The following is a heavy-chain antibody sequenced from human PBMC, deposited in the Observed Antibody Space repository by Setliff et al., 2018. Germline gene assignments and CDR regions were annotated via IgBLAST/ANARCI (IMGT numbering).Heavy chain of an antibody. J-gene: IGHJ4*02. CDR1: GFTFSNYW. D-gene: IGHD3-10*01. CDR2: IKQDGSEK. V-gene: IGHV3-7*03. Sequence: PGGSLRLSCAASGFTFSNYWMNWVRQAPGKGLEWVANIKQDGSEKNYVDSVKGRFTISRDNARNSLYLQMNSLRAEDTAVYYCAREQFVGDCWGQGTLVTVSS. CDR3: AREQFVGDC.